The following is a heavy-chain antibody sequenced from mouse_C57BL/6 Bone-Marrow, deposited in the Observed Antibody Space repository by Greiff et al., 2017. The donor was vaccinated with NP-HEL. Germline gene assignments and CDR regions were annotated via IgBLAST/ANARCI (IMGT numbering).Heavy chain of an antibody. CDR3: ARSDDFDYYAMDY. Sequence: VQLQQPGAELVKPGASVKMSCKASGYTFTSYWITWVKQRPGQGLEWIGDIYPGSGSTNYNEKFTSKATLTVDTSSSTAYMQLSSLTSEDSAVYYCARSDDFDYYAMDYWGQGTSVTVSS. CDR2: IYPGSGST. CDR1: GYTFTSYW. V-gene: IGHV1-55*01. D-gene: IGHD2-4*01. J-gene: IGHJ4*01.